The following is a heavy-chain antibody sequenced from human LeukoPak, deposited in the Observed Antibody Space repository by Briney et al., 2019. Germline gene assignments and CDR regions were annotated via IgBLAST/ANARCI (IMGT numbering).Heavy chain of an antibody. CDR3: ARQRQGSFDY. CDR2: NSSSSSI. Sequence: PPGGSLTLSCAASGFTFSSYNVNWVRQAPGKGLEWISFNSSSSSIDYADSVKGRFTISRDNAKNSLYLQMNSLRDEDTAVFYCARQRQGSFDYWGQGTLVTVSS. J-gene: IGHJ4*02. V-gene: IGHV3-48*02. CDR1: GFTFSSYN. D-gene: IGHD2-15*01.